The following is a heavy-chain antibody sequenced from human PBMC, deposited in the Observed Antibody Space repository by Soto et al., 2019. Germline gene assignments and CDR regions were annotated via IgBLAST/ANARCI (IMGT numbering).Heavy chain of an antibody. CDR3: AIAIETAYYHFWSGYGLDY. J-gene: IGHJ4*02. V-gene: IGHV3-30-3*01. D-gene: IGHD3-3*01. Sequence: GSLRLSCAASGFPFSNSIMHWVLQAPGKGLEWVAFISYDGSNKHYADSVKGRFTISRDNSKNTLYLQMNSLRAEDTAMYYCAIAIETAYYHFWSGYGLDYWGQGTLVTVSS. CDR2: ISYDGSNK. CDR1: GFPFSNSI.